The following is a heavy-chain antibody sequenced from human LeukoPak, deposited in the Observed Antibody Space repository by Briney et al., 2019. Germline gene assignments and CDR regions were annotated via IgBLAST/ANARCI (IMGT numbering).Heavy chain of an antibody. CDR1: GFTFSSYA. CDR3: ARDGGSNRIFGY. Sequence: GGSLRLSCAASGFTFSSYAMSWVRQAPGKGLECISGFSGSGGSTYYADSVKGRFTISRDNAKNSLYLQMNSLRAEDTALYYCARDGGSNRIFGYWGQGTLVTVSS. D-gene: IGHD3-16*01. J-gene: IGHJ4*02. CDR2: FSGSGGST. V-gene: IGHV3-23*01.